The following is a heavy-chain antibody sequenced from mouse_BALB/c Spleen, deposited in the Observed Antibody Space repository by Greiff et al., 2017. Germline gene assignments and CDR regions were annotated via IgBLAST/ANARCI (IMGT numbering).Heavy chain of an antibody. CDR1: GYSFTSYW. CDR2: IYPGNSDT. Sequence: VQLKESGTVLARPGASVKMSCKASGYSFTSYWMHWVKQRPGQGLEWIGAIYPGNSDTSYNQKFKGKAKLTAVTSASTAYMELSSLTNEDSAVYYCTRTPYYRYDERAWFAYWGQGTLVTVSA. CDR3: TRTPYYRYDERAWFAY. V-gene: IGHV1-5*01. J-gene: IGHJ3*01. D-gene: IGHD2-14*01.